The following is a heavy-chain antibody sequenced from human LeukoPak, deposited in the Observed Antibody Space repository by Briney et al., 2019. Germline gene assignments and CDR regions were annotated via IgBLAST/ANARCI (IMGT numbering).Heavy chain of an antibody. D-gene: IGHD1-26*01. CDR3: ARSGGSYHLF. V-gene: IGHV1-18*04. CDR2: ISAYNGNT. Sequence: ASVKDSCKASGYTFTGYYMHWVRQAPGQGLEWMGWISAYNGNTNYAQKLQGRVTMTTDTSTSTAYMELRSLRSDDTAVYYCARSGGSYHLFWGQGTLVTVSS. J-gene: IGHJ4*02. CDR1: GYTFTGYY.